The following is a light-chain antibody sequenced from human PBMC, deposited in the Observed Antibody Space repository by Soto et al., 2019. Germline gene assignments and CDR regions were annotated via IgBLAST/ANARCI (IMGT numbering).Light chain of an antibody. CDR3: ISYATSSVV. J-gene: IGLJ2*01. Sequence: QSALTQPASVSGSPGQSIAISCTGTSSDVGAYNHVSWYQQHPGKAPKLMIYDVNSRPSGVSDPFSGSKSGNTASLTISGLQAEDEADYYCISYATSSVVFGGGTKLTVL. V-gene: IGLV2-14*03. CDR1: SSDVGAYNH. CDR2: DVN.